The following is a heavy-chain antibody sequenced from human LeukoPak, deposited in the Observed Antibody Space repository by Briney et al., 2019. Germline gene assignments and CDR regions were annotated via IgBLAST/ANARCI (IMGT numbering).Heavy chain of an antibody. D-gene: IGHD3-10*01. V-gene: IGHV3-30*02. CDR2: IRYDGSNK. J-gene: IGHJ5*02. CDR1: GFSFSSYG. Sequence: GGSLRLSCAGSGFSFSSYGMHWVRQAPGKGLEWMAFIRYDGSNKSYADSVKGRFTISRDNSKNTLYLQMNSLRAEDTAVYYCARARKSGGITMIRGVKDRGWFDPWGQGTLVTVSS. CDR3: ARARKSGGITMIRGVKDRGWFDP.